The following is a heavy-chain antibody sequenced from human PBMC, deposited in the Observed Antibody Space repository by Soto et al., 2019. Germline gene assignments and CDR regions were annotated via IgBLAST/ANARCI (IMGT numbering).Heavy chain of an antibody. Sequence: GASVKVSCKASGYTFTSYAMHWVRQAPGQRLEWMGWINAGNGNTKYSQKFQGRVTITRDTSASTAYMELSSLRSEDTAVYYCASPSLLPEPSGNYYYYGMDVWGQGTTVTVSS. CDR3: ASPSLLPEPSGNYYYYGMDV. CDR1: GYTFTSYA. V-gene: IGHV1-3*01. CDR2: INAGNGNT. J-gene: IGHJ6*02. D-gene: IGHD1-26*01.